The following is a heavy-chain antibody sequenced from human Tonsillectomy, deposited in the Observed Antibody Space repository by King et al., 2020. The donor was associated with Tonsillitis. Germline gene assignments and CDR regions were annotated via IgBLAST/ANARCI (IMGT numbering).Heavy chain of an antibody. Sequence: QLVQSGAEVKKPGSSVKVSCKASGGTFSSYAISWVRQAPGQGLEWMGGIIPIFGTANYAQQFQGRVTITADESTSTAYMELSSLRSEDTAVYYCARFYDSSGYPTFAFDIWGQGTMVTVSS. D-gene: IGHD3-22*01. CDR1: GGTFSSYA. CDR2: IIPIFGTA. V-gene: IGHV1-69*01. J-gene: IGHJ3*02. CDR3: ARFYDSSGYPTFAFDI.